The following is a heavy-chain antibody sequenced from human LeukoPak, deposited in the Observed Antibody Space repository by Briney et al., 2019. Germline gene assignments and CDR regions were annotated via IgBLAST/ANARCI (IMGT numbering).Heavy chain of an antibody. J-gene: IGHJ4*02. V-gene: IGHV1-2*02. CDR1: GYTFTGYS. CDR2: INPNSGGT. CDR3: ARDRGYCSGGSCSPVGY. D-gene: IGHD2-15*01. Sequence: ASVKVSCKASGYTFTGYSMHWVRQAPGQGLEWMGWINPNSGGTNYAQKFQGRVTMTRDTSISTAYMELSRLRSDDTTVYYCARDRGYCSGGSCSPVGYWGQGTLVTVSS.